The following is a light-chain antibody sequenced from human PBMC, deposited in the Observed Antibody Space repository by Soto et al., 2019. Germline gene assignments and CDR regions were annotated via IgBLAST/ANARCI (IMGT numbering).Light chain of an antibody. V-gene: IGKV1-5*03. CDR1: QTISSW. J-gene: IGKJ1*01. CDR2: KAS. Sequence: DIQMTQSPSTLSGSVGGRVTVACRASQTISSWLAWYQQKPGKAPKLLIYKASTLKSGVPSRFSGSGSGTEFTLTISSLQPDDIATYYCQQYDTYWTFGQGTKVDIK. CDR3: QQYDTYWT.